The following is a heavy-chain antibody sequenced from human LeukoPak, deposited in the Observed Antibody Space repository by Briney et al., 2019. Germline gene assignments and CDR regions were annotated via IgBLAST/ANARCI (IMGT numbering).Heavy chain of an antibody. CDR1: GFTFSNYA. J-gene: IGHJ4*02. V-gene: IGHV3-23*01. D-gene: IGHD1-26*01. CDR2: VSGRGNSA. Sequence: GGSLRLSCAASGFTFSNYAMSWVRQAPGKGPEFVSVVSGRGNSAYYADSVKVRFTISRDNSRNTLYLQMSGLRAEDTAVYYCATASWEPTPRFDYWGQGTLVTVSS. CDR3: ATASWEPTPRFDY.